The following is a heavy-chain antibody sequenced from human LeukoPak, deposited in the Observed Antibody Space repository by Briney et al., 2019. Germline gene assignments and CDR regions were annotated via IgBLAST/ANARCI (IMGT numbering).Heavy chain of an antibody. Sequence: GGSLRLSCAASGFTFSDFRMTWLRQAPGKGLEWVANINLDGSERYYVDSVKGRFTISRDNAKNSLYLQMSGLTVEDTAVYYCARGSSAGYWGQGTLVTVSS. CDR1: GFTFSDFR. V-gene: IGHV3-7*01. J-gene: IGHJ4*02. CDR3: ARGSSAGY. CDR2: INLDGSER.